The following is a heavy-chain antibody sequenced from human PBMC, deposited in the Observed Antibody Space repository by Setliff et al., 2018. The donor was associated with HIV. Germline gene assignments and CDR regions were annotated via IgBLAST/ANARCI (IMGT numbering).Heavy chain of an antibody. CDR1: GDSINSGDYY. J-gene: IGHJ3*02. CDR2: IYYSGST. D-gene: IGHD7-27*01. CDR3: ARVSQDLLGAFDI. Sequence: SETLSLTCTVSGDSINSGDYYWTWIRHHPGKGLEWIGYIYYSGSTSYNPSLKSRVIISVDSSKNQFFLKLTSVTAADTAMYYCARVSQDLLGAFDIWGQGTMVTVSS. V-gene: IGHV4-31*03.